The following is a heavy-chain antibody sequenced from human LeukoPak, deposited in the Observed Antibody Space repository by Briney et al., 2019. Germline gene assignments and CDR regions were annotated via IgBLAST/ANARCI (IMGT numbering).Heavy chain of an antibody. V-gene: IGHV1-18*01. CDR1: GYTFTSYG. J-gene: IGHJ3*02. CDR3: ATDRGALAVTTKLAFDI. CDR2: ISAYNGNT. D-gene: IGHD4-17*01. Sequence: ASVKVSCKASGYTFTSYGISWVRQAPGQGLEWMGWISAYNGNTNYAQKLQGRVTMTTDTSTSTAYMELRSLRSDDTAVYYCATDRGALAVTTKLAFDIWGQGAMVTVSS.